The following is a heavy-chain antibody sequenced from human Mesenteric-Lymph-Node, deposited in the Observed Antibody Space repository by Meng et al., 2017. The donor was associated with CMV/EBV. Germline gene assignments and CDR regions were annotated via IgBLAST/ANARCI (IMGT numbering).Heavy chain of an antibody. V-gene: IGHV3-20*04. CDR3: ARVYCSTTSCYKAQHYYYYYGMDV. CDR1: GFTFDDYA. Sequence: GGSLRLSCAASGFTFDDYAMSWVRQPPGEGLEWVSGTNWNGLSIGYADSVKGRFTISRDNVKISLYLQMNSLRAEDTALYYCARVYCSTTSCYKAQHYYYYYGMDVWGQGTTVTVSS. D-gene: IGHD2-2*01. CDR2: TNWNGLSI. J-gene: IGHJ6*02.